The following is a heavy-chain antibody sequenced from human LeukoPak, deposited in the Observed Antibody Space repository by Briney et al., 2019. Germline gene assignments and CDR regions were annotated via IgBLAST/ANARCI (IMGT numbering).Heavy chain of an antibody. CDR1: GCTFTSYG. CDR2: ISAYNGNT. J-gene: IGHJ6*02. D-gene: IGHD6-19*01. CDR3: ARAGKQWLAYYYYYGMDV. Sequence: ASVKVSCKASGCTFTSYGISWVRQAPGQGLEWMGWISAYNGNTNYAQKLQGRVTMTTDTSTSTAYMELRSLRSDDTAVYYCARAGKQWLAYYYYYGMDVWGQGTTVTVSS. V-gene: IGHV1-18*01.